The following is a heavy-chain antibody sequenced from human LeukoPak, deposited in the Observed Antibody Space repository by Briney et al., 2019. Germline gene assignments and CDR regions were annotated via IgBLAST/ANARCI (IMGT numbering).Heavy chain of an antibody. D-gene: IGHD2-15*01. J-gene: IGHJ4*02. CDR3: ARGGYCSGGRCYGGDY. CDR2: INREIGTI. V-gene: IGHV3-48*01. Sequence: PGGSLRLSCAASGFTLSTYSMNWVRQAPGKGLEWISHINREIGTIYYADSVKGRFTVSRDNDKHSLYLQMNSLRGEDTAVYYCARGGYCSGGRCYGGDYWGQGTLVTVSS. CDR1: GFTLSTYS.